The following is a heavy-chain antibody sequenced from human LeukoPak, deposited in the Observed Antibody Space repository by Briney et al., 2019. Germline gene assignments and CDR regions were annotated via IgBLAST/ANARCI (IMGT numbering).Heavy chain of an antibody. CDR1: GYTFTAYT. CDR2: INAGNGNT. V-gene: IGHV1-3*01. CDR3: ARDPDADY. Sequence: ASVRVSCKASGYTFTAYTIHWVRQAPGQRLEWMGWINAGNGNTKYSQKFQGRVTITRDTSASTAYMELSSLRSEDTAVYYCARDPDADYWGQGTLVTVSS. J-gene: IGHJ4*02.